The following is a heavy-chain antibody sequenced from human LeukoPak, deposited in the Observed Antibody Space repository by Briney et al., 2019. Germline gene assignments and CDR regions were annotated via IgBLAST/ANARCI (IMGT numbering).Heavy chain of an antibody. Sequence: PGGSLRLSCAASGFTFSSYWMSWVRQAPGKGLEWVANIKQDGSEKYYVDSVKGRFTISRDNAKNSLYLQMNNLRAEDTAVYYCARDGPNYYYGMDVWGQGTTVTVSS. J-gene: IGHJ6*02. CDR2: IKQDGSEK. V-gene: IGHV3-7*01. CDR3: ARDGPNYYYGMDV. CDR1: GFTFSSYW.